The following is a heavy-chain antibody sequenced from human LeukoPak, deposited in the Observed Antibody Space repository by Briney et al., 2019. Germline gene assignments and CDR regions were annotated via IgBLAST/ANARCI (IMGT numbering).Heavy chain of an antibody. D-gene: IGHD1-26*01. Sequence: PSETLSLTCTVSGGSVSRGSYYWSWTLQPPGNRLEWIGYIHHSGTTNYSPSLKSRVTISVDMSKNQFFLNLTSVTAADTAVYYCARGRLGATYWGQGTLVTVSS. J-gene: IGHJ4*02. V-gene: IGHV4-61*01. CDR1: GGSVSRGSYY. CDR3: ARGRLGATY. CDR2: IHHSGTT.